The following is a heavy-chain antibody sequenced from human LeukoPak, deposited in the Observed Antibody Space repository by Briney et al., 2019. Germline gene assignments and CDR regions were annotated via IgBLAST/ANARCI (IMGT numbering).Heavy chain of an antibody. Sequence: GASVKVSCKASGYTFTGYYIHWVRQAPGQGLEWMGWINPNSGGTNYAQKFQGRVTMTRDTSISTAYMELSRLRSDDTAVYYCGRDMDLGYSGYDLSYWGQGTLVSVSS. J-gene: IGHJ4*02. V-gene: IGHV1-2*02. CDR3: GRDMDLGYSGYDLSY. CDR2: INPNSGGT. D-gene: IGHD5-12*01. CDR1: GYTFTGYY.